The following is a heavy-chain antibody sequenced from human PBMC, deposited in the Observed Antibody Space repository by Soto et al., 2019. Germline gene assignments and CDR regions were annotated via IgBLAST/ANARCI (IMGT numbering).Heavy chain of an antibody. D-gene: IGHD3-16*02. J-gene: IGHJ4*02. CDR1: GYTFTAYA. Sequence: QVQLAQSGAEERKPGASVKVSCEATGYTFTAYAMHWVRQAPGQRLEWRGWINPANGNTKYSQKFQGRLTITSDTSANTVYMELNSLTSEDTAMYYCTRSAISPYGGLIGPFDYWGQGNLVTVSS. CDR3: TRSAISPYGGLIGPFDY. V-gene: IGHV1-3*05. CDR2: INPANGNT.